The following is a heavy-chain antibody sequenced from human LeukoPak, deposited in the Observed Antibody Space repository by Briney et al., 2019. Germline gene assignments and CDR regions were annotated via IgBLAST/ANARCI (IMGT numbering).Heavy chain of an antibody. J-gene: IGHJ4*02. D-gene: IGHD6-19*01. V-gene: IGHV3-7*01. Sequence: GGSLRLSCAASGFTFSTYRMAWVRQAPGKGLEWVATITEDGSGKYHVDSVRGRFTVSRDNTNKLLFLQMNSLRAEDTAVYHCAKARYSRGLDYWGQGTLVSVSS. CDR3: AKARYSRGLDY. CDR1: GFTFSTYR. CDR2: ITEDGSGK.